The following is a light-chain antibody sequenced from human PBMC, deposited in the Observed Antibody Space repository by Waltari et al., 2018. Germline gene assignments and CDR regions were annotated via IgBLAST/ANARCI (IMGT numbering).Light chain of an antibody. Sequence: DILLTQSARTLSAFMGEIVTITCRASRDISTKLSRYQQKPGRAAKLLIYKESSLESGVPARFSGSGSGTEFTLSISTLQPDDFDTYYCQEYVDDLWTFGQGTKVEIK. CDR2: KES. J-gene: IGKJ1*01. CDR3: QEYVDDLWT. V-gene: IGKV1-5*03. CDR1: RDISTK.